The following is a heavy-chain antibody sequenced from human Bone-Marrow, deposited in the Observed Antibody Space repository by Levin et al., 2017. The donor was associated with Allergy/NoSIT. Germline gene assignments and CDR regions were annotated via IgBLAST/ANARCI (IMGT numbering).Heavy chain of an antibody. D-gene: IGHD1-7*01. J-gene: IGHJ4*02. Sequence: SVKVSCKASGDTFANYPITWVRQAPGQGLEWMGGVIPMLDAANYAQKFHGRVTFTADEPTSTAYMELSGLTADDTAVYYCARGFTGTTAYAYWGQGALVIVSS. V-gene: IGHV1-69*13. CDR1: GDTFANYP. CDR2: VIPMLDAA. CDR3: ARGFTGTTAYAY.